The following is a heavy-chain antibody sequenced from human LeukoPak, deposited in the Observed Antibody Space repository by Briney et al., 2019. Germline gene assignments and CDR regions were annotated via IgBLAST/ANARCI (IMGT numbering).Heavy chain of an antibody. J-gene: IGHJ4*02. V-gene: IGHV3-74*01. CDR3: ARLWDSSSSRHFDY. CDR2: INSDESNT. D-gene: IGHD6-6*01. Sequence: GGSLRLSCAASGFTFSTYWMHCVREAPGKRLVWVSHINSDESNTNYADSVKGRFTISRDNAKNTLYLQMNNLRAEDTAVYFCARLWDSSSSRHFDYWGQGTLVTVSS. CDR1: GFTFSTYW.